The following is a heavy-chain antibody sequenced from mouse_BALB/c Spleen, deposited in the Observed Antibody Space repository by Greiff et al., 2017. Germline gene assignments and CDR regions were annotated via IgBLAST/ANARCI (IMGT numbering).Heavy chain of an antibody. CDR2: ISSGGGST. V-gene: IGHV5-12-1*01. Sequence: EVQLVESGGGLVKPGGSLKLSCAASGFAFSSYDMSWVRQTPEKRLEWVAYISSGGGSTYYPDTVKGRFTISRDNAKNTLYLQMSSLKSEDTAMYYCAPLGFAYWGQGTLVTVSA. D-gene: IGHD6-1*01. J-gene: IGHJ3*01. CDR1: GFAFSSYD. CDR3: APLGFAY.